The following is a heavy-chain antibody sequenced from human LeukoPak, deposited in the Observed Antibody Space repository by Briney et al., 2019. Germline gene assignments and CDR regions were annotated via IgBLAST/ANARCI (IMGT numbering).Heavy chain of an antibody. Sequence: SEILSLTCIVSGGSISSTSYWGWVRQPPGKGLEWIGTILYSGSTFYNPSLKSRVTISVDTSKNQFSLKLTSGTAADTAVYYCARQEVGAGYCSSTSCAEPRWFDPWGQGTLVTVSS. CDR3: ARQEVGAGYCSSTSCAEPRWFDP. CDR2: ILYSGST. J-gene: IGHJ5*02. CDR1: GGSISSTSY. V-gene: IGHV4-39*01. D-gene: IGHD2-2*01.